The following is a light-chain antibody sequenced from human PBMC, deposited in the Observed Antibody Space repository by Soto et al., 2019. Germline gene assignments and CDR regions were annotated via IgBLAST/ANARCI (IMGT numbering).Light chain of an antibody. CDR3: HQSYDIPT. V-gene: IGKV1-39*01. Sequence: DIQMTQSPSSVSSSVGDRFTIAGRARQNINSYLNWYQQKPGKAPKLLIYAASSLQSGVPSRFSGSGSGTDFTLTVSSLQPEDFATYYCHQSYDIPTFGQGTRLQIK. CDR1: QNINSY. CDR2: AAS. J-gene: IGKJ5*01.